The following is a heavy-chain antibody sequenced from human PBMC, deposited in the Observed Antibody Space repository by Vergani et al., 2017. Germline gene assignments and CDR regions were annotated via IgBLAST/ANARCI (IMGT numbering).Heavy chain of an antibody. J-gene: IGHJ2*01. D-gene: IGHD2-2*01. CDR2: ISGSGTST. V-gene: IGHV3-23*01. Sequence: EVQLLESGGGLVQPGGSLRLSCAASGFTFSSYAMRWVRQAPGKGLEWVSAISGSGTSTYYADSVKGRFTISRDNSKNTLYLQMNSLRAEDTALYYCARGHCSSTRCSLFDLWGRGTLVTVSS. CDR1: GFTFSSYA. CDR3: ARGHCSSTRCSLFDL.